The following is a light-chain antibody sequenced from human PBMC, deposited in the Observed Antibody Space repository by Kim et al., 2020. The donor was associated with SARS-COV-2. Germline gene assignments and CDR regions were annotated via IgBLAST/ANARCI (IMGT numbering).Light chain of an antibody. V-gene: IGLV3-19*01. J-gene: IGLJ1*01. CDR3: NSRDSSGNHLV. CDR2: GKN. Sequence: ALGQTVRNKCQGESLRSHFASWDQPKPGQAPVLVIYGKNNRPSGIPDRFSGSSSGNTASLTITGAQAEDEADYYCNSRDSSGNHLVFGTGTKVTVL. CDR1: SLRSHF.